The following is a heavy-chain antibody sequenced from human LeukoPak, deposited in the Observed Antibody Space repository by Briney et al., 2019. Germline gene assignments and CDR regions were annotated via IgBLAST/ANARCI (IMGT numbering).Heavy chain of an antibody. CDR1: GYTFTSYA. Sequence: ASVKVSCKASGYTFTSYAMNWVRQAPGQGLEWMGWINTNTGNPTYAQGFTGRFVFSLDTSVSTAYLQICSLKAEDTAVYYCARGYYDSSGHDGDFDYWGQGTLVTVSS. CDR3: ARGYYDSSGHDGDFDY. V-gene: IGHV7-4-1*01. D-gene: IGHD3-22*01. J-gene: IGHJ4*02. CDR2: INTNTGNP.